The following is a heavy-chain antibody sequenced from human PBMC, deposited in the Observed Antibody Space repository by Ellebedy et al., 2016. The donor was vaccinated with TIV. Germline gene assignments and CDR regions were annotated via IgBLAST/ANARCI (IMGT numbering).Heavy chain of an antibody. CDR3: ARVSLPYGDYEDESPFYQYYMDV. Sequence: MPSETLSLTCTVSGGSIGSFFWTWIWQPPGERLEGIGYIFYTGKTNYNPSLKSRLSMSVDTSNNQFSLSLSSVTAADSGVYYCARVSLPYGDYEDESPFYQYYMDVWGKGTTVSVSS. J-gene: IGHJ6*03. CDR1: GGSIGSFF. D-gene: IGHD4-17*01. V-gene: IGHV4-59*12. CDR2: IFYTGKT.